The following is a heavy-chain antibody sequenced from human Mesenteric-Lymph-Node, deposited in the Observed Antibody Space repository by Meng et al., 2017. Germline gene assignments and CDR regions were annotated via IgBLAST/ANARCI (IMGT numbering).Heavy chain of an antibody. V-gene: IGHV3-21*01. J-gene: IGHJ5*01. CDR3: VRGWSSPDS. Sequence: GESLKISCAASGFTFSSYNMIWVRQAPGKGLEWVSSISYTGTYIYYTESLKGRFTISRDNANNSRYLQMNSLRAEDTAIYYCVRGWSSPDSWGQGTLVTVSS. D-gene: IGHD2-8*01. CDR2: ISYTGTYI. CDR1: GFTFSSYN.